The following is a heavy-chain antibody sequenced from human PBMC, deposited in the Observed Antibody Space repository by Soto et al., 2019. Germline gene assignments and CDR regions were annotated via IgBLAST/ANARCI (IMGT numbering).Heavy chain of an antibody. CDR3: ARELVAMVPNWFDP. CDR2: IIPIFGTA. D-gene: IGHD5-18*01. V-gene: IGHV1-69*12. Sequence: QVQLVQSGAGVKNPGSSGKVSCKASGGTFSSYPISWWGRAPGQGLGWMGGIIPIFGTANYAQKFQGRVTITADESTSTAYMELSSLRSEDTAVYYCARELVAMVPNWFDPWGQGTLVTVSS. CDR1: GGTFSSYP. J-gene: IGHJ5*02.